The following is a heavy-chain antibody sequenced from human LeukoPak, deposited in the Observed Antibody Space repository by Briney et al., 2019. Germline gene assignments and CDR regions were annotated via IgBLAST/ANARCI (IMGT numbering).Heavy chain of an antibody. D-gene: IGHD5-18*01. CDR1: GYSFTNYW. J-gene: IGHJ4*02. Sequence: GESLKISCKGSGYSFTNYWIGWVRQMPGKGLEWMGIIYPGDSDTRYSPSFQGQVTISADKSNSTAYLQWSSLKASDTAMYYCARLQTAMYDPYYFDYWGQGTLVTVSS. CDR2: IYPGDSDT. CDR3: ARLQTAMYDPYYFDY. V-gene: IGHV5-51*01.